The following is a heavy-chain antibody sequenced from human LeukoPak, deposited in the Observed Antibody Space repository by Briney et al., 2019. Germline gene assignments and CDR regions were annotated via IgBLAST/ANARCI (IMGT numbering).Heavy chain of an antibody. Sequence: SETLSLTCSVSGVPISTYYWSWLRQSPGKGLEWIAYVYYNGDIMYNPSLKSRVTISLDTSKNQFSLSMTSVTAADTAVYFCATTWYYDSRGYLFDDWGHGTLVTVSS. D-gene: IGHD3-22*01. CDR3: ATTWYYDSRGYLFDD. CDR2: VYYNGDI. V-gene: IGHV4-59*01. J-gene: IGHJ4*01. CDR1: GVPISTYY.